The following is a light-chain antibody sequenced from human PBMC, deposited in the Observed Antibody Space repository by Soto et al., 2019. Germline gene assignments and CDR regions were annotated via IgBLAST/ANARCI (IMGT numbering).Light chain of an antibody. V-gene: IGLV2-23*02. CDR3: CLDAGSSTYV. Sequence: QSVLTQPASVSGSPGQSITISCTRTNSDVGSYNFVSWYQQHPGKAPKVMIFEVSKRPSGVSDRFSGSKSGNTASLTISGLQAEDEADYYCCLDAGSSTYVFGTGTKVTVL. CDR1: NSDVGSYNF. J-gene: IGLJ1*01. CDR2: EVS.